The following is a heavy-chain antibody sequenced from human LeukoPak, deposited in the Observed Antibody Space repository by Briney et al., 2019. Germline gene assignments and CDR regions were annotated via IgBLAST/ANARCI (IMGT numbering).Heavy chain of an antibody. J-gene: IGHJ4*02. V-gene: IGHV4-39*07. CDR2: IYYSGST. Sequence: SETLSLTCTVSGGSISSSSYYWGWIRQPPGKGLEWIGSIYYSGSTYYNPSLKSRVTISVDTSKNQFSLKLSSVTAADTAVYYCARVLSGSYYLGFDYWGQGTLVTVSS. D-gene: IGHD3-10*01. CDR3: ARVLSGSYYLGFDY. CDR1: GGSISSSSYY.